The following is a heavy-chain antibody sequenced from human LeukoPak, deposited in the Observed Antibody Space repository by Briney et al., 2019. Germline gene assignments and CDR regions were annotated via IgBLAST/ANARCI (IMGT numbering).Heavy chain of an antibody. CDR2: INPKSGDT. D-gene: IGHD6-13*01. Sequence: ASVKVSCKASGYTFTHYYMHWVRQAPGQGLEWMGWINPKSGDTKYAQESQGWVTITRDTSISTAYIELSRSRSDDTAMYYCARGSPLAAAGTAYCHHWGQGTLVTVSS. CDR1: GYTFTHYY. J-gene: IGHJ1*01. V-gene: IGHV1-2*04. CDR3: ARGSPLAAAGTAYCHH.